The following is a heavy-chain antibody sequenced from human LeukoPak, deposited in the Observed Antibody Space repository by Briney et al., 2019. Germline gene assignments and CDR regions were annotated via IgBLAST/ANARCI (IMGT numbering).Heavy chain of an antibody. V-gene: IGHV1-18*01. D-gene: IGHD3-3*01. J-gene: IGHJ4*02. CDR2: ISAYNGNT. Sequence: GASVKDSCKASVYTFTSYGISWVRQAPGQGLEWMGWISAYNGNTNYAQKLQGRVTMTTDTSTSTAYMELRSLRSDDTAVYYCARVTIFGVVNGLDYWGQGTLVTVSS. CDR3: ARVTIFGVVNGLDY. CDR1: VYTFTSYG.